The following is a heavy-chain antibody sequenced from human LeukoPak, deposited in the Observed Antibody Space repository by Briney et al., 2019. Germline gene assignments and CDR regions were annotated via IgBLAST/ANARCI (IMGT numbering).Heavy chain of an antibody. V-gene: IGHV1-2*02. Sequence: ASVKVSCKASGYTFTGYCMHWVRQAPGQGLEWMGWINPNSGGTNYAQKFQGRVTMTRDTSISTAYMELSRLRSDDTAVYYCARGLRRAAAGTNNWFDPWGQGTLVTVSS. CDR1: GYTFTGYC. CDR2: INPNSGGT. D-gene: IGHD6-13*01. CDR3: ARGLRRAAAGTNNWFDP. J-gene: IGHJ5*02.